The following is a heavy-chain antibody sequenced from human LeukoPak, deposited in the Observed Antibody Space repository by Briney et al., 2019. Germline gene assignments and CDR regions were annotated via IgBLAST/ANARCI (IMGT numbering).Heavy chain of an antibody. D-gene: IGHD3-10*01. J-gene: IGHJ4*02. V-gene: IGHV4-59*05. Sequence: SETLSLTCTVSGGSISNYYWSWIRQPPGKGLEWIGSIYYSGSTYYNPSLKSRVTISVDTSKNQFSLKLSSVTAADTAVYYCARTLGRRGLLPDYWGQGTLVTVSS. CDR3: ARTLGRRGLLPDY. CDR1: GGSISNYY. CDR2: IYYSGST.